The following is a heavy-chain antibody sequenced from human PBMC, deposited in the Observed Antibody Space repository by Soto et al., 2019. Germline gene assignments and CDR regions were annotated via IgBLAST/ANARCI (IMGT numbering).Heavy chain of an antibody. CDR3: GRLPVSFSSCVDQ. CDR2: IHYSGTT. V-gene: IGHV4-39*01. D-gene: IGHD2-15*01. Sequence: SENLSLTWIVSGDSFSSDSYYWGWIRQPPGKTLAWIGRIHYSGTTYYNPSLKRRVTISIEPARNQFSLSLASVPAADTSLYFAGRLPVSFSSCVDQWGQGTMVTAAS. CDR1: GDSFSSDSYY. J-gene: IGHJ4*02.